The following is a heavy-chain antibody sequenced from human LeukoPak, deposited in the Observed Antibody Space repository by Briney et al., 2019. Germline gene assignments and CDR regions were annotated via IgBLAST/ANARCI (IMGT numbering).Heavy chain of an antibody. V-gene: IGHV4-4*02. D-gene: IGHD3-9*01. CDR2: IYHSGST. Sequence: SGTLSLTCAVSGGSISSSNWWSWVRQPPGKGLEWIGEIYHSGSTNYNPSLKSRDTISVDKSENQFSLKLSSVTAVDTAVYYCASQGTYYDILTGSVAIDYWGQGTLVTVSS. CDR1: GGSISSSNW. CDR3: ASQGTYYDILTGSVAIDY. J-gene: IGHJ4*02.